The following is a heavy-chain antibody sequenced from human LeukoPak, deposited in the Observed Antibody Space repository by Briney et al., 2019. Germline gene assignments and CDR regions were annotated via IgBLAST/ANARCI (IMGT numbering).Heavy chain of an antibody. CDR2: IRSKANSYAT. Sequence: GGSLKLSCAASGFTFSGSAMHWVRQASGKGLEWVGRIRSKANSYATAYAASVKGRFTISRDDSKNTAYLQMNSLKTEDTAVYYCTRPDDYGDYWGQGTLVTVSS. CDR1: GFTFSGSA. J-gene: IGHJ4*02. CDR3: TRPDDYGDY. V-gene: IGHV3-73*01.